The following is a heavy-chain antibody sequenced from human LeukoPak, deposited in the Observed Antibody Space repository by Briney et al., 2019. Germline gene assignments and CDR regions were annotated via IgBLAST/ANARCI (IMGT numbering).Heavy chain of an antibody. V-gene: IGHV3-30*18. CDR2: ISYDGSNK. J-gene: IGHJ4*02. CDR3: AKGARIAVAGKLDY. Sequence: PGRSLRLSCAASGFTFSSYGMHWVRQALGKGLEWVAVISYDGSNKYYADSVKGRFTISRDNSKNTLYLQMNSLRAEDTAVYYCAKGARIAVAGKLDYWGQGTLVTVSS. D-gene: IGHD6-19*01. CDR1: GFTFSSYG.